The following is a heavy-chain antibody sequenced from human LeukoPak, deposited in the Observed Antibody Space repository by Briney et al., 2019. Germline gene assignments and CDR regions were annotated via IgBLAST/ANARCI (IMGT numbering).Heavy chain of an antibody. Sequence: GGSLRLSCAASGFSFSDYYLSWIRQAPGKGREWISYISHTGETKYYTDSMKGRFTISRDNAKNSLYLQMNSLRAEDTAVYYCARVWWQQPEYWGQGTLVTVSS. CDR3: ARVWWQQPEY. D-gene: IGHD2-15*01. V-gene: IGHV3-11*01. J-gene: IGHJ4*02. CDR1: GFSFSDYY. CDR2: ISHTGETK.